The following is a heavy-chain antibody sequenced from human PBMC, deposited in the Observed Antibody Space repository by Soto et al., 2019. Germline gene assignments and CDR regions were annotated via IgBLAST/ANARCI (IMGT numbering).Heavy chain of an antibody. J-gene: IGHJ4*02. Sequence: PGGSLRLSCAASGFTFSSYWMNWVRQAPGKGLEWVANIKEDGSEKYYVDSVKGRFTISRDNAKNSLYLQMNSLRVEDTAVFYCARTLLKRHFFDYWGRGTLVTVSS. V-gene: IGHV3-7*01. CDR1: GFTFSSYW. CDR3: ARTLLKRHFFDY. CDR2: IKEDGSEK.